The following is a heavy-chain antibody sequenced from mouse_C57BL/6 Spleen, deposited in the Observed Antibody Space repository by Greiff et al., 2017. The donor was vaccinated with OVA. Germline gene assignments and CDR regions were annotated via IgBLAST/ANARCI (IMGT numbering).Heavy chain of an antibody. CDR2: IDPSDSYT. J-gene: IGHJ2*01. V-gene: IGHV1-50*01. D-gene: IGHD1-1*01. CDR1: GYTFTSYW. Sequence: VQLKQPGAELVKPGASVKLSCKASGYTFTSYWMQWVKQRPGQGLEWIGEIDPSDSYTNSNQKFKGKAPLTVDTSSSTAYMQLSSLTSEDSAVYYCARMITTVVAEDYWGQGTTLTVSS. CDR3: ARMITTVVAEDY.